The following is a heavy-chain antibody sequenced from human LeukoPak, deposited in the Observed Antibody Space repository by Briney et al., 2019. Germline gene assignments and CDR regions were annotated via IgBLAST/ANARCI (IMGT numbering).Heavy chain of an antibody. CDR1: GFTFSSYA. CDR2: ISYDGSNK. CDR3: AREGSGSYYNYYYYGMDV. J-gene: IGHJ6*02. D-gene: IGHD3-10*01. V-gene: IGHV3-30*04. Sequence: PGGSLRLSCAASGFTFSSYAMHWVRQAPGKGLEWVAVISYDGSNKYYADSVKGRFTISRDNAKNSLYLQMNSLRAEDTAVYYCAREGSGSYYNYYYYGMDVWGQGTTVTVSS.